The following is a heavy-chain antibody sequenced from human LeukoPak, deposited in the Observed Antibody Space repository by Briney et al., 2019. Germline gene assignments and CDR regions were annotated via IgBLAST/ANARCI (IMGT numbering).Heavy chain of an antibody. D-gene: IGHD2-8*01. Sequence: PGGSLRLSCATSGFTFSTYWMSWVRQAPGKGLEWVANINQYGSEKYYVDSVKGRFTISRDNAKSSLYLQMNSLRADDTAVYYCANGDGFDYWGQGILVTVSS. CDR2: INQYGSEK. CDR3: ANGDGFDY. V-gene: IGHV3-7*01. J-gene: IGHJ4*02. CDR1: GFTFSTYW.